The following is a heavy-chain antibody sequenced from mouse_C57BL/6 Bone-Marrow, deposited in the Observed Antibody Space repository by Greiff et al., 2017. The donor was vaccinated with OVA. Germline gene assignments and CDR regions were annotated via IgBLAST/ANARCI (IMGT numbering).Heavy chain of an antibody. V-gene: IGHV1-64*01. D-gene: IGHD2-10*02. Sequence: QVQLQQPGAELVKPGASVKLSCKASGYTFTSYWMHWVKQRPGQGLEWIGMIHPNSGSTNYNEKFKSKATLTVDTSSSTAYMQLSSLTSEDSAVYYCARERETYAGDYWGQGTTLTVSS. CDR2: IHPNSGST. CDR1: GYTFTSYW. J-gene: IGHJ2*01. CDR3: ARERETYAGDY.